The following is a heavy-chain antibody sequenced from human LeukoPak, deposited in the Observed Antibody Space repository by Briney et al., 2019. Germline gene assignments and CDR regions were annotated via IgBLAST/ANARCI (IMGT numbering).Heavy chain of an antibody. CDR2: IHSGGST. CDR3: ARGRRADTAMDYWYFDL. V-gene: IGHV3-53*01. CDR1: GFTFSSYW. D-gene: IGHD5-18*01. J-gene: IGHJ2*01. Sequence: PGGSLRLSCAASGFTFSSYWMSWVRQAPGRGLQWVSVIHSGGSTFYADSVKGRFTISRDSSKNTLYLQMNSLRGEDTAVYFCARGRRADTAMDYWYFDLWGRGTLVTVSS.